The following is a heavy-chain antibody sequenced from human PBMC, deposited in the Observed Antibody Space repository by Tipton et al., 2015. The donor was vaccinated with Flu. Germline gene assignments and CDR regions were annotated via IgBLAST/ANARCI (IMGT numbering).Heavy chain of an antibody. CDR1: GGSISSYY. J-gene: IGHJ3*02. V-gene: IGHV4-59*01. CDR2: IYYSGST. D-gene: IGHD3-10*01. Sequence: TLSLTCTVSGGSISSYYWSWIRQPPGKGLEWIGYIYYSGSTNYNPSLKSRVTISVDTSKNQFSLKLSSVTAADTAVYYCARDYYGSGYGAFDIWGQGTMVTVSS. CDR3: ARDYYGSGYGAFDI.